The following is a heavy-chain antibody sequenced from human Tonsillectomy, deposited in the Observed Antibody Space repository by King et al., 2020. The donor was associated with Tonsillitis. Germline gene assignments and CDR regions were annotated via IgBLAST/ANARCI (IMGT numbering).Heavy chain of an antibody. J-gene: IGHJ4*02. CDR1: GGTLSSYA. CDR2: IIPIFGTA. Sequence: QLVQSGAEVKKPGSSVKVSCKASGGTLSSYAISWVRQAPGQGLEWMGGIIPIFGTANYAQKFQGRVTITADKSTGTAYMELSSLTSEDTAVYYCARDLXXSLGRTSHFDXXGQGTLVTVSS. V-gene: IGHV1-69*14. D-gene: IGHD6-6*01. CDR3: ARDLXXSLGRTSHFDX.